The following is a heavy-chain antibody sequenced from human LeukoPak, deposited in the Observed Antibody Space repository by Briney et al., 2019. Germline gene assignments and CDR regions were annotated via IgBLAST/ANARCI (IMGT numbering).Heavy chain of an antibody. CDR1: GGCVSGADYG. V-gene: IGHV4-30-4*01. J-gene: IGHJ3*02. CDR3: ARVNVAYRDHRGLLGHVLDI. CDR2: IYFTGSI. Sequence: SESRSLARYGAGGCVSGADYGWRLISQHPGKGLEWIGYIYFTGSIYHNPSLRGRITISLDTSKNQFSLKLSSVTAADTALFYCARVNVAYRDHRGLLGHVLDIWGQGTMVTVSS. D-gene: IGHD4-17*01.